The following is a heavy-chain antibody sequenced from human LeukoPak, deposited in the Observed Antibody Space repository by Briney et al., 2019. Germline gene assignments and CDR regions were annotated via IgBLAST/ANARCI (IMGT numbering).Heavy chain of an antibody. Sequence: SSPTLLKATHTLTLTCTFSGFSLSTTAVGVGWFRQPPGKALESPALISSNDNKRYSPSLENRLPITKVASTNPRVFAMPNVEPVDTATYYCAHRRATYSNRCDYGGQGILVSVSS. CDR3: AHRRATYSNRCDY. CDR2: ISSNDNK. CDR1: GFSLSTTAVG. V-gene: IGHV2-5*01. D-gene: IGHD2-15*01. J-gene: IGHJ4*02.